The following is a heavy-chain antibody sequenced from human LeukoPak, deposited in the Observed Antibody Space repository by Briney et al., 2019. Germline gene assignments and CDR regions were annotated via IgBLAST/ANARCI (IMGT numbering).Heavy chain of an antibody. Sequence: GASVKVSCKASGYTFTSYGISWVRQAPGQGLEWMGWISAYNGNTNYAQKLQGRVTMTTDTSTSTAYMELRSLRSDDTAVYYCARCIGRDSSGYMDWFDPWGQGTLVTVSS. V-gene: IGHV1-18*01. J-gene: IGHJ5*02. CDR3: ARCIGRDSSGYMDWFDP. D-gene: IGHD3-22*01. CDR2: ISAYNGNT. CDR1: GYTFTSYG.